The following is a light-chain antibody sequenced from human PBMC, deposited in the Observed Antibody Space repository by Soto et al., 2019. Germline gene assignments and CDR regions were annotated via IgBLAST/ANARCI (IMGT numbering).Light chain of an antibody. CDR1: QSVSTN. J-gene: IGKJ1*01. CDR3: QQYNNWPPWT. Sequence: ETVRTQSPATLSVSPGERANLSCRASQSVSTNLAWYQQKPGQAPRLLIYGASRRAAGIPDRFSGSGSGTEFTLTISSLQSEDFAVYYCQQYNNWPPWTFGQGTKVDIK. V-gene: IGKV3D-15*01. CDR2: GAS.